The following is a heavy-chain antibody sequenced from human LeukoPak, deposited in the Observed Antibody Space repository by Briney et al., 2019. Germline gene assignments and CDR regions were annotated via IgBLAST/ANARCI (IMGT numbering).Heavy chain of an antibody. Sequence: PSETLSLTCAVSGGSISSSNWWSWVRQPPGKGLEWFGEIYHSGSTNYNPSLKSRVTISVDKSKNQFSLKLSSVTAADTAVYYCARSIAAAGTDWFDPWGQGTLVTVSS. D-gene: IGHD6-13*01. J-gene: IGHJ5*02. CDR3: ARSIAAAGTDWFDP. CDR1: GGSISSSNW. V-gene: IGHV4-4*02. CDR2: IYHSGST.